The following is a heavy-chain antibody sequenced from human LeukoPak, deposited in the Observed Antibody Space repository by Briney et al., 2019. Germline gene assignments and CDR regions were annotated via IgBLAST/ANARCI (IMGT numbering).Heavy chain of an antibody. CDR3: ARGGWHYVFNY. CDR2: VASSGTTK. D-gene: IGHD6-19*01. V-gene: IGHV3-48*03. J-gene: IGHJ4*02. CDR1: GFSFNTYE. Sequence: GGSLRPSCAAPGFSFNTYEMNWVRQAPGKGLEWISYVASSGTTKYYADSVQGRFTISRDNAKNSLYLQMNSLRVEDTAVYYCARGGWHYVFNYWGQGTLVTVSS.